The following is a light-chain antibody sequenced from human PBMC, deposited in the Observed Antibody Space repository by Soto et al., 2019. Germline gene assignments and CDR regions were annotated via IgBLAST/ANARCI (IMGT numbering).Light chain of an antibody. Sequence: EIVLTQSPGTLSLSPGERATLSCRASQSVSNNYLAWYQQKPGQAPRLLIYGASSRATGIPDRFSGSGSGTDFTLTISRPESEDFAVYYCQQYGSSPRTFGQGTKVEIK. CDR3: QQYGSSPRT. CDR1: QSVSNNY. J-gene: IGKJ1*01. V-gene: IGKV3-20*01. CDR2: GAS.